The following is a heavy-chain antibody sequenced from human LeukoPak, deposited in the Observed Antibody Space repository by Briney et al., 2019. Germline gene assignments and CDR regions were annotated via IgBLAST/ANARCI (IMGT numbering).Heavy chain of an antibody. CDR2: MDPKSGNT. D-gene: IGHD6-19*01. J-gene: IGHJ5*02. Sequence: ASVKASCKASGYTFTNYDINWVRQATGQGLEWMAWMDPKSGNTGYARKFLDRVFLTMNISTNTAYMELSGLTSEDTAIYYCARPPRSSDWYLNYFDPWGQGTLVTVSS. CDR3: ARPPRSSDWYLNYFDP. CDR1: GYTFTNYD. V-gene: IGHV1-8*01.